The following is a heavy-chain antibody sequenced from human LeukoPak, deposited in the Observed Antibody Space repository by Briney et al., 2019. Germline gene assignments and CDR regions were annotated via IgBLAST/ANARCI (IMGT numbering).Heavy chain of an antibody. CDR1: GFDLNTYE. Sequence: GGSLRLSCAASGFDLNTYEMNWVRQAPGKGLEWIADITISGHTKNNADPEKGLFTISRDNAGTSLYLQMNGLGVEDKGVYYCARGDPHADLWGQGTLVTVSS. CDR3: ARGDPHADL. J-gene: IGHJ5*02. V-gene: IGHV3-48*03. CDR2: ITISGHTK.